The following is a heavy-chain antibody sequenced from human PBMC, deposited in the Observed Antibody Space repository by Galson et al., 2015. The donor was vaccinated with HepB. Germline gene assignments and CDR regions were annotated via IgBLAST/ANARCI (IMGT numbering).Heavy chain of an antibody. CDR3: ARAVPQQLDDC. CDR1: GYTFTDYY. CDR2: INPNSGGT. Sequence: SVKVSCKASGYTFTDYYMHWVRQAPGQGLEWMGWINPNSGGTNYAQNFQGRVTLTRDTSISTAYMELSRLRSDDTAVYYCARAVPQQLDDCWGQGTLVTVSS. D-gene: IGHD6-6*01. J-gene: IGHJ4*02. V-gene: IGHV1-2*02.